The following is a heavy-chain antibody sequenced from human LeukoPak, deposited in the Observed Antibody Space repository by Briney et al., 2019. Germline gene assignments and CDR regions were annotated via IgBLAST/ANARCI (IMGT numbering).Heavy chain of an antibody. J-gene: IGHJ4*02. CDR1: GFTVRINY. V-gene: IGHV3-53*01. CDR2: IYSGVST. CDR3: ARGGNGYEYFDY. Sequence: PGGSLRLSCAASGFTVRINYMSSVPQAPGNGLDWVSVIYSGVSTYYAASVKGRFTISRDNSKNTLYLQMNSLRAEDTAVYYCARGGNGYEYFDYWGQGTLVTVSS. D-gene: IGHD5-18*01.